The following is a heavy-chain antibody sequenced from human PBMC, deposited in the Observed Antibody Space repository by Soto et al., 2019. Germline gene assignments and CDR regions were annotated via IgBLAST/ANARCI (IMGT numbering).Heavy chain of an antibody. J-gene: IGHJ6*02. CDR2: ISYDGGNK. V-gene: IGHV3-30-3*01. CDR3: ARGDREDIAVVIGVRPGEYGVDV. D-gene: IGHD2-15*01. Sequence: QVQLVESGGGVVQPGRSLRLSCAASGFTFRNYAMHWVRQAPGKGLECVAVISYDGGNKVYRDYVKGRFTISRDNSKNTLYLQINSLRYGDTAVYYCARGDREDIAVVIGVRPGEYGVDVWGQGTTVTVSS. CDR1: GFTFRNYA.